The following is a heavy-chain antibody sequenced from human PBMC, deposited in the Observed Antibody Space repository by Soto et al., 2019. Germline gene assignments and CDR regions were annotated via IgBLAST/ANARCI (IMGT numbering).Heavy chain of an antibody. CDR1: GFTFSSYG. J-gene: IGHJ4*02. V-gene: IGHV3-33*01. CDR3: ARANSSGWPWDFDY. D-gene: IGHD6-19*01. CDR2: IWYDGSNQ. Sequence: QVPLVESGGGVVQPGRSLRLSCAASGFTFSSYGMHWVRQAPGKGLEWVAVIWYDGSNQYYADSVKGRFTISRDNSKNTLYLQMNSLRAEDTAVYYCARANSSGWPWDFDYWGQGTLVTVSS.